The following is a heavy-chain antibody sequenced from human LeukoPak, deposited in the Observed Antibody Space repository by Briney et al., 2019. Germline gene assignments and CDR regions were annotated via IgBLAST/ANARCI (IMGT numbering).Heavy chain of an antibody. J-gene: IGHJ4*02. CDR3: ARGIVVVTAIPYFDY. CDR1: GFTFSSYE. CDR2: ISSSGSTL. V-gene: IGHV3-48*03. D-gene: IGHD2-21*02. Sequence: HPGGSLRLSCAASGFTFSSYEMDWVRQAPGKWLEWVSYISSSGSTLYYADSVKGRFTISRDNAKNSLYLQMNSLRAEDTAVYYCARGIVVVTAIPYFDYWGQGTLVTVSS.